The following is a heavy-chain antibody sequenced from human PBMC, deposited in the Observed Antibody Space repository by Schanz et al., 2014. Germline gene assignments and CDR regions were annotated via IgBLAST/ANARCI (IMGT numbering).Heavy chain of an antibody. CDR2: ISGSGGDT. D-gene: IGHD3-3*01. J-gene: IGHJ4*02. CDR1: GFTFNGHA. Sequence: VQLVESGGGVVQPGGSLRLSCESSGFTFNGHAMHWVRQAPGKGLEWVSAISGSGGDTYYADSVKGRFTISRDNSKNTLYLQMNSLRAEDTAVYYCARDKGGYYPFDYWGQGTLVTVSS. V-gene: IGHV3-23*04. CDR3: ARDKGGYYPFDY.